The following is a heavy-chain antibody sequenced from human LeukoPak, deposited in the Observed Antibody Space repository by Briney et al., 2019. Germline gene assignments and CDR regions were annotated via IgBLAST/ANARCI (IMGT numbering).Heavy chain of an antibody. CDR2: IYYSGST. D-gene: IGHD3-3*01. Sequence: SETLSLTCTVSGGSISTYYWSWIRQPPGKGLEWIGYIYYSGSTKYNPALESRVTISVDTSQNQVSLKLNSVIAADTAVYYCARRRDFFDYWGQGTLVTVSS. J-gene: IGHJ4*02. V-gene: IGHV4-59*01. CDR3: ARRRDFFDY. CDR1: GGSISTYY.